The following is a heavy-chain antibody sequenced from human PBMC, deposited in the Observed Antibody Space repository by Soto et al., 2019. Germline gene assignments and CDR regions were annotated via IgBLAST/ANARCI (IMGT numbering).Heavy chain of an antibody. V-gene: IGHV3-48*01. CDR3: ARDHLWSFDY. J-gene: IGHJ4*02. CDR1: GFTFSIYI. D-gene: IGHD3-10*01. Sequence: PGGSMRLSWAASGFTFSIYILNLVRQAPGKGLEWISYINNGYGNIYYADSVKGRFTISTDNANNLLYLQMNSLRGEDTAVYYCARDHLWSFDYWGQGTLVTVSS. CDR2: INNGYGNI.